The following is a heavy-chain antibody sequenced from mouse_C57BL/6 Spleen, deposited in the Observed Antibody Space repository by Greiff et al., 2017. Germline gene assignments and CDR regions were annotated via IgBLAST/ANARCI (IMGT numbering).Heavy chain of an antibody. Sequence: QVQLQQSGAELVRPGASVTLSCKASGYTFTDYEMHWVKQTPVHGLEWIGAIDPETGGTAYNQKFKGKAILTADKSSSTAYMELRSLTSEDSAVYDCTVVVSPYAMDYWGQGTSVTVSS. V-gene: IGHV1-15*01. CDR3: TVVVSPYAMDY. D-gene: IGHD1-1*02. CDR2: IDPETGGT. CDR1: GYTFTDYE. J-gene: IGHJ4*01.